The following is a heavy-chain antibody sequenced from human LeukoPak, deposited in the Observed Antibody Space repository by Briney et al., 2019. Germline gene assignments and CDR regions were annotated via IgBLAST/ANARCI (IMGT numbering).Heavy chain of an antibody. J-gene: IGHJ4*02. D-gene: IGHD5-18*01. V-gene: IGHV3-23*01. CDR2: ISGSGGST. CDR1: GFTFSSYA. Sequence: GGSLRLSSAASGFTFSSYAMSWVRQAPGKGLEWVSAISGSGGSTYYADSVKGRFTISRDNSKNTLYLQMNSLRAEDTAVYYCAKAGGYSYGYPLDYWGQGTLVTVSS. CDR3: AKAGGYSYGYPLDY.